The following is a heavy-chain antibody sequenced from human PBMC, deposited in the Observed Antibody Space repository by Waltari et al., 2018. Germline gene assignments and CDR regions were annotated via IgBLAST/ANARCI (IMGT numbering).Heavy chain of an antibody. Sequence: QVQLVQSGAEVKKPGASVKVSCKASGSTSTGYYIHWVRQSPGQGLEWMGWINPYSGGTEYAQKFQGRITMTRDTSISTAYLDLSRLRSDDTAVYYYARDLRPHNWYFDLWGRGTLVTVSS. V-gene: IGHV1-2*02. CDR2: INPYSGGT. J-gene: IGHJ2*01. CDR1: GSTSTGYY. CDR3: ARDLRPHNWYFDL.